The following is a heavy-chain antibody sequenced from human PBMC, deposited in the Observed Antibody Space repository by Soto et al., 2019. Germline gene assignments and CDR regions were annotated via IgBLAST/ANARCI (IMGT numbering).Heavy chain of an antibody. CDR1: GGSISSGGYY. Sequence: SETLSLTCTVSGGSISSGGYYWSWIRQHPGKGLEWIGYIYYSGSTYYNPSLKSRVTISVDTSKNQFSLKLSSVTAADTAVYYCARAGQQLVVRWFDPWGQGTLVTVSS. CDR3: ARAGQQLVVRWFDP. J-gene: IGHJ5*02. CDR2: IYYSGST. V-gene: IGHV4-31*03. D-gene: IGHD6-13*01.